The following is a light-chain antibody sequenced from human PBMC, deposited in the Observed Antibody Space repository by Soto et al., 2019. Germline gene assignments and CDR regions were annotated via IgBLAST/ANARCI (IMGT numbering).Light chain of an antibody. CDR3: QQYSNWPPFT. J-gene: IGKJ5*01. CDR2: DTS. V-gene: IGKV3-15*01. Sequence: EMVMTQSPATLSVSTGERATLSYRASQSVSHKLAWYQQKPGQAPRLLIYDTSTRATGIPARFSGSGSGTEFTLTISCLQSADSAVYYCQQYSNWPPFTFGQGRRLDI. CDR1: QSVSHK.